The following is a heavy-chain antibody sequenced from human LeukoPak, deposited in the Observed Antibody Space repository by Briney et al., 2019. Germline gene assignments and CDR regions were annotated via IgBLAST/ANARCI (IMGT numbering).Heavy chain of an antibody. J-gene: IGHJ4*02. Sequence: PGGSLRLSCAASGFTFSSYGLRWVRQAPGEGLEWVSTISGSGGTTYYAESVKGRFTISRDNSKNTLYLQMNSLRAEDTAVYYCATQAAFDYWGQGTLVTVSS. CDR1: GFTFSSYG. CDR3: ATQAAFDY. V-gene: IGHV3-23*01. D-gene: IGHD2-15*01. CDR2: ISGSGGTT.